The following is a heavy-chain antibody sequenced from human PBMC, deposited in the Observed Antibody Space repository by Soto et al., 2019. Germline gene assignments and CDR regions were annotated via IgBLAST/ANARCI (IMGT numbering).Heavy chain of an antibody. CDR3: ARDHRSLGDYYGIDV. V-gene: IGHV4-31*03. J-gene: IGHJ6*02. Sequence: LSLTCSVSGDSISSSGFYWSWIRQQPGKALEWIGYIHYTGSTSYNPSLKSRLAISLDASKNQFSLSLSSVTSADTAVYYCARDHRSLGDYYGIDVWGQGTTVTVSS. CDR2: IHYTGST. D-gene: IGHD3-10*01. CDR1: GDSISSSGFY.